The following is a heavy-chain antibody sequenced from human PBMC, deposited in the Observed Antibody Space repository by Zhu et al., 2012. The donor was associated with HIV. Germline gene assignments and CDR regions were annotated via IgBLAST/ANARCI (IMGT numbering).Heavy chain of an antibody. CDR2: IYTSGST. CDR1: GGSISPYY. CDR3: ARGVSGSYIRYFDL. D-gene: IGHD1-26*01. Sequence: QVQLQESGPGLVKPSETLSLTCTVSGGSISPYYWSWIRQPPGKGLEWIGYIYTSGSTNYNPSLRSRVTISVDTSKNQFSLKLTSVTAADTAVYYCARGVSGSYIRYFDLWGLAPWSLSPQ. J-gene: IGHJ2*01. V-gene: IGHV4-4*09.